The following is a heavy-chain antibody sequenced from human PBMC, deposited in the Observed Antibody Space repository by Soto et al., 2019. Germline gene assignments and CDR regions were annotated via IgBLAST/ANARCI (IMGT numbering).Heavy chain of an antibody. V-gene: IGHV1-69*13. CDR3: ARGYYYDSCVYYDFDI. J-gene: IGHJ3*02. Sequence: VKVSCKASGGTFSSYAISWVRQAPGQGLEWMGGIIPIFGTANYAQKFQGRVTITADESTSTAYMELSSLRSEDTAVYYCARGYYYDSCVYYDFDICGQGKTVPV. CDR1: GGTFSSYA. D-gene: IGHD3-22*01. CDR2: IIPIFGTA.